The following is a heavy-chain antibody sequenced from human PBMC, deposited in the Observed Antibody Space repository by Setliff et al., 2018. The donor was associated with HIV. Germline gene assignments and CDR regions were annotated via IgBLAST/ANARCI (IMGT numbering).Heavy chain of an antibody. Sequence: NPSETLSLTCTVSGGSISSSSYYWGWIRQPPGKGLEWIANIFYSGSSYYNPSLKSRVTISVDTSKNQFSLKLSSVTAADTAVYYCARDGSYYDSSAYLGGRYYYYGMDVWGQGTTVTVS. J-gene: IGHJ6*02. CDR2: IFYSGSS. CDR3: ARDGSYYDSSAYLGGRYYYYGMDV. V-gene: IGHV4-39*07. D-gene: IGHD3-22*01. CDR1: GGSISSSSYY.